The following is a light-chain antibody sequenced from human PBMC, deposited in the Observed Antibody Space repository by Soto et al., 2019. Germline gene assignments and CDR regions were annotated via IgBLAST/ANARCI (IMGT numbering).Light chain of an antibody. CDR2: DAY. CDR1: QSFRGL. CDR3: QQRHRWPIT. J-gene: IGKJ5*01. Sequence: EVVLTQSPVTLSLSPGQRATLSCRASQSFRGLLAWYQQKPGQAPRLLIYDAYTRATGIPPRFSGSGSGTDFTLTISSLEPEDAAVYYCQQRHRWPITFGQGTRLEIK. V-gene: IGKV3-11*01.